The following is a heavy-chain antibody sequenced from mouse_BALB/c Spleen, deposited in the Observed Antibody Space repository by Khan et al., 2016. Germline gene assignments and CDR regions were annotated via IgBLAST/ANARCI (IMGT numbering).Heavy chain of an antibody. J-gene: IGHJ2*01. V-gene: IGHV5-6-5*01. CDR2: ISSGGSS. CDR3: ASKVYYFDY. Sequence: EVELVESGGGLVKPGGSLKLSCAASGFTFSSYAMSWVRQTPEKRMEWVASISSGGSSFYPDILKDRFTISRDNASNILYLQMSSLRSEDTAMYYCASKVYYFDYWGQCTTLTVSS. CDR1: GFTFSSYA.